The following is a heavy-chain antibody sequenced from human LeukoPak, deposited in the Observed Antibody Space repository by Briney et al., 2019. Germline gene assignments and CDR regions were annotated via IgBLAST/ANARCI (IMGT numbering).Heavy chain of an antibody. J-gene: IGHJ6*02. Sequence: GGSLRLSCAASGFTFSSYWMSWVRQAPGKGLEWVANIKQDGSEKYYVDSVKGRFTISRDNAKNSLYLQMNSLRAEDTAVYYCARDSSYCSSTSCPNSYYYYYGMDVWGQGTTVTVSS. CDR1: GFTFSSYW. CDR3: ARDSSYCSSTSCPNSYYYYYGMDV. V-gene: IGHV3-7*01. D-gene: IGHD2-2*01. CDR2: IKQDGSEK.